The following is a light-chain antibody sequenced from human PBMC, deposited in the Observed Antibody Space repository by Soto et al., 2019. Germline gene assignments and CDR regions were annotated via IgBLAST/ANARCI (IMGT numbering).Light chain of an antibody. Sequence: QSVLTQPPSVSAAPGRNVTISCSGTSSNIGNNYVSWYQHLPGTAPRILIYDNYKRPSGIPDRFSGFKSGTSATLGITGLQTGDEADYYCGTWDTSLRVFYVFGSGTKV. CDR2: DNY. CDR3: GTWDTSLRVFYV. CDR1: SSNIGNNY. J-gene: IGLJ1*01. V-gene: IGLV1-51*01.